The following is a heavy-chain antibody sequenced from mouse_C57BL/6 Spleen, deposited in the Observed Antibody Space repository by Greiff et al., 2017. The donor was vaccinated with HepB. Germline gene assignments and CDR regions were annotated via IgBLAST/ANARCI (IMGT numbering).Heavy chain of an antibody. CDR1: GYTFTSYW. V-gene: IGHV1-52*01. CDR3: AKEEYYEGMDY. Sequence: QVQLQQPGAELVRPGSSVKLSCKASGYTFTSYWMHWVKQRPIQGLEWIGNIDPSDSETHYNQKFKDKATLTVDKSSSTAYMQLSSLTSGDSAVYYCAKEEYYEGMDYWGQGTSVTVSS. D-gene: IGHD2-4*01. J-gene: IGHJ4*01. CDR2: IDPSDSET.